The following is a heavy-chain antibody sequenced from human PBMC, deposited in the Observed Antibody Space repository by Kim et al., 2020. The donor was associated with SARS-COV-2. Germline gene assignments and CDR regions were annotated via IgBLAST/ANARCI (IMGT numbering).Heavy chain of an antibody. V-gene: IGHV4-4*02. CDR3: ARLVGYYGSGSYVDV. CDR2: IYHSGST. D-gene: IGHD3-10*01. CDR1: GGSISSSNW. Sequence: SETLSLTCAVSGGSISSSNWWSWVRQPPGKGLEWIGEIYHSGSTNYNPSLKSRVTISVDKSKNQFSLKLSSVTAADTAVYYCARLVGYYGSGSYVDVWGQGTTVTVSS. J-gene: IGHJ6*02.